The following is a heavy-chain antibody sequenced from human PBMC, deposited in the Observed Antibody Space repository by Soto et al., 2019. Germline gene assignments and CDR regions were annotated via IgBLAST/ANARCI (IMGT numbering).Heavy chain of an antibody. CDR3: ARGEDSGYDPYYFDY. Sequence: GGSLRLSCAASGFTFSSYSMNWVRQAPGKGLEWVSYISSSSSTIYYADSVKGRFTISRDNAKNSLYLQMNSLRAEDTAVYYCARGEDSGYDPYYFDYWGQGTLVTVSS. CDR1: GFTFSSYS. V-gene: IGHV3-48*01. CDR2: ISSSSSTI. D-gene: IGHD5-12*01. J-gene: IGHJ4*02.